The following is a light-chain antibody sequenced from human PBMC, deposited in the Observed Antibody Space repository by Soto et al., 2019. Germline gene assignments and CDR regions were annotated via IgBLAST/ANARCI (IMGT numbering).Light chain of an antibody. J-gene: IGKJ4*01. CDR2: GSS. V-gene: IGKV3-15*01. CDR1: HSINTN. CDR3: QQYNDWPLT. Sequence: EIVMTQSPSTLSVSPGERTTLSCRASHSINTNLAWYQQKPGQAPRLLIYGSSTSATGIPVRFSGSGSGTDFTFTISSLQSEDSAVYYCQQYNDWPLTFGGGTKVEIK.